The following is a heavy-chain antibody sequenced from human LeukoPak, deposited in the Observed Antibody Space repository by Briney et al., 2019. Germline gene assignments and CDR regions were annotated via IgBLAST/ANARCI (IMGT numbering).Heavy chain of an antibody. Sequence: PGGSLRLSCVASGLTLSNYDATWVRQAPGKGLEYVSSIRSGGYRFYCGSVKGRFSISRDNSQNTVYLQMNSLRGEDTAIYFCATKLPDASSYFDFWGQGILVTVSS. CDR2: IRSGGYR. D-gene: IGHD6-6*01. CDR3: ATKLPDASSYFDF. J-gene: IGHJ4*02. V-gene: IGHV3-23*01. CDR1: GLTLSNYD.